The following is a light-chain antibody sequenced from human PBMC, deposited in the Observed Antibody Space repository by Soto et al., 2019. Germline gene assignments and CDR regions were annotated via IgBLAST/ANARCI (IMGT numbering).Light chain of an antibody. J-gene: IGLJ2*01. CDR3: EAWDDSLYGAV. CDR1: SSNIGTNT. CDR2: SND. V-gene: IGLV1-44*01. Sequence: QSVLTQPPAASGTPGQRVTISCSGSSSNIGTNTVNWYQQLPGTAPKLLIYSNDLRPSGVPDRFSGSKSGTSASLAINGLQSEDEADYYCEAWDDSLYGAVFGGGTKLTVL.